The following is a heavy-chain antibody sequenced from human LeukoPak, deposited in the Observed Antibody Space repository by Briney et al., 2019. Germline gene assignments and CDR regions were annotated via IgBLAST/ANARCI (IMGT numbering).Heavy chain of an antibody. CDR3: ASSGWPGDWFDP. V-gene: IGHV4-59*01. J-gene: IGHJ5*02. D-gene: IGHD6-19*01. Sequence: SETLSLTCTVSCGSISSYYWSWIRQPPGKGLEWIGYIYYSGSTNYNPSLKSRVTISVDTSKNQFSLKLSSVTAADTAVYYCASSGWPGDWFDPWGQGTLVTVSS. CDR1: CGSISSYY. CDR2: IYYSGST.